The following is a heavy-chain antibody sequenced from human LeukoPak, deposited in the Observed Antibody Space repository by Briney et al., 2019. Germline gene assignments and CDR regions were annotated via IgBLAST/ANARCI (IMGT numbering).Heavy chain of an antibody. CDR1: GFTVSSNY. CDR2: ISSSSSYI. V-gene: IGHV3-21*01. Sequence: GGSLRLSCAASGFTVSSNYMNWVRQAPGKGLEWVSSISSSSSYIYYADSVKGRFTISRDNAKNSLYLQMNSLRAEDTAVYYCARRDPAPYYYYGMDVWGQGTTVTVSS. CDR3: ARRDPAPYYYYGMDV. J-gene: IGHJ6*02.